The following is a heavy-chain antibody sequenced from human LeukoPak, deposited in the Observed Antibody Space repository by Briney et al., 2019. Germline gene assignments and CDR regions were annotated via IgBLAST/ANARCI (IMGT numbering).Heavy chain of an antibody. J-gene: IGHJ4*02. CDR2: ISDTGSTI. CDR3: AKAGRIVVVVAATDY. CDR1: GFTFSDYY. D-gene: IGHD2-15*01. V-gene: IGHV3-11*01. Sequence: PGGSLRLSCAASGFTFSDYYMSWIRQAPGKGLEWVSYISDTGSTIYYADSVKGRFTISRDNAKNTLYLQMNSLRAEDTAVYYCAKAGRIVVVVAATDYWGQGTLVTVSS.